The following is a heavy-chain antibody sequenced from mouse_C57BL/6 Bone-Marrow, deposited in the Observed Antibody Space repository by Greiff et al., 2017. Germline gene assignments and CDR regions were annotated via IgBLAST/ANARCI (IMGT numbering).Heavy chain of an antibody. V-gene: IGHV1-82*01. Sequence: VQLKESGPELVKPGASVKISCKASGYAFSSSWMNWVKQRPGKGLEWIGRIYPGDGDTNYNGKFKGKDTLTADKSSSTAYMQLRSLTSEDSAVYFCARDLLWYWDVDVWGTGTTVTGSS. CDR2: IYPGDGDT. CDR1: GYAFSSSW. J-gene: IGHJ1*03. CDR3: ARDLLWYWDVDV. D-gene: IGHD2-1*01.